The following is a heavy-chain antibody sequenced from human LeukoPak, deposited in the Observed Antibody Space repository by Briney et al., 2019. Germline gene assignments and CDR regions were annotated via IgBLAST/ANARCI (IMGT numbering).Heavy chain of an antibody. CDR1: GYTFHSYD. CDR2: FDPEDGET. CDR3: NASPYGSSSRHDDY. J-gene: IGHJ4*02. V-gene: IGHV1-24*01. Sequence: ASVKVSCKASGYTFHSYDINWVRQATGQGLEWMGGFDPEDGETIYAQKFQGRVTMTEDTSTDTAYMELSSLRSEDTAVYYCNASPYGSSSRHDDYWGQGTLVTVSS. D-gene: IGHD6-6*01.